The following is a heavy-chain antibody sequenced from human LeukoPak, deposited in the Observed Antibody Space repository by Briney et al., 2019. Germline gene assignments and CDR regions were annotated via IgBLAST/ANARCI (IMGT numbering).Heavy chain of an antibody. CDR3: ARDRSIAVAGTDNDY. J-gene: IGHJ4*02. CDR1: GGTFSSYA. D-gene: IGHD6-19*01. Sequence: GASVKVSCKASGGTFSSYAISWVRQAPGQGLEWMGRIIPILGIANYAQKFQGRVTITADKSTSTAYMELRSLRSDDTAVYYCARDRSIAVAGTDNDYWGQGTLVTVSS. V-gene: IGHV1-69*04. CDR2: IIPILGIA.